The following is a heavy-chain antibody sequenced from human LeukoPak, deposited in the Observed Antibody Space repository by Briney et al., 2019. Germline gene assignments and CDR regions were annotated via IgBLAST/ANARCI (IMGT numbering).Heavy chain of an antibody. Sequence: PGGSLRLSCAASGFTFSSYSMNWVRQAPGKGLEWVSSISSSSSYIYYADSVKGRFTISRDNAKNSLYLQMNSLRAEGTAVYYCARDSEPDFWSGYYCLDYWGQGTLVTVSS. CDR2: ISSSSSYI. CDR3: ARDSEPDFWSGYYCLDY. V-gene: IGHV3-21*01. CDR1: GFTFSSYS. D-gene: IGHD3-3*01. J-gene: IGHJ4*02.